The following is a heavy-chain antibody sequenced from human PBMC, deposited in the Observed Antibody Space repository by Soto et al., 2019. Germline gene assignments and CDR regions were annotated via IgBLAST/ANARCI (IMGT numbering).Heavy chain of an antibody. J-gene: IGHJ4*02. Sequence: QVQLQESGPGLVKPSETLSLTCTVSGASTSNSYWTWIRQPPGKGLEWIGYVFSSGYTNYKPSLKSRVTISLDASQNQFSLKLNSVTAADTAVYYCARLHFYNLPIFVDSWGQGTLVAVSS. D-gene: IGHD1-1*01. CDR2: VFSSGYT. CDR1: GASTSNSY. V-gene: IGHV4-59*01. CDR3: ARLHFYNLPIFVDS.